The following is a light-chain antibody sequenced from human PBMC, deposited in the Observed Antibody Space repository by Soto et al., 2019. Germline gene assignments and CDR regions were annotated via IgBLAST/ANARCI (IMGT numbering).Light chain of an antibody. CDR1: QSVASSY. CDR2: GAS. Sequence: EIVLTQSPGTLSLSPGEGATLSCRASQSVASSYLAWYQQKPGQTPRLIIYGASNRATGTPDRFSGGGSGTDFTLTISRLETEDFAVYYGQQYGSSSYTFGQGTKLEIK. J-gene: IGKJ2*01. CDR3: QQYGSSSYT. V-gene: IGKV3-20*01.